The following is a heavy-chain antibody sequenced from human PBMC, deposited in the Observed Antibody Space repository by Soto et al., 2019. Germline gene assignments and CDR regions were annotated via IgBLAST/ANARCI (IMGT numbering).Heavy chain of an antibody. J-gene: IGHJ5*02. V-gene: IGHV1-2*02. Sequence: ASVKVSCKASGYTFTGYYMHWVRQAPGQGLEWMGWINPNSGGTNYAQKFQGRVTMTRDTSISTAYMELSRLRSDDTAVYYCARVKGYCSGGSCYYVNLLGFDPWGQGTLVTVSS. CDR3: ARVKGYCSGGSCYYVNLLGFDP. CDR1: GYTFTGYY. D-gene: IGHD2-15*01. CDR2: INPNSGGT.